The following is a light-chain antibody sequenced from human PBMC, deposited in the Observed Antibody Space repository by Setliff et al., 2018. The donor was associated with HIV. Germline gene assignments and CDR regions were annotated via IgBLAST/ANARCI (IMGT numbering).Light chain of an antibody. Sequence: QSVLTQPPSVSGAPGQRVTISCIGSSSNIGAGYDVHWYQQVPGTAPKLLIFDNNIRTSGAPDRFSGSKSGTSASPAITGLQAEDEADYYCQSYDTSLSGYVFGIGTKVTVL. CDR2: DNN. J-gene: IGLJ1*01. CDR3: QSYDTSLSGYV. CDR1: SSNIGAGYD. V-gene: IGLV1-40*01.